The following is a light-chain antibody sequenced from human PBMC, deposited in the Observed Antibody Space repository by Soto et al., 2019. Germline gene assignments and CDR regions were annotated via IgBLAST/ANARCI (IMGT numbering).Light chain of an antibody. CDR1: SSDVGSYNR. CDR3: SSYTSSSTYV. J-gene: IGLJ1*01. CDR2: EVS. Sequence: QSALTQPPSVTGAHGQSGTISCTGTSSDVGSYNRVSWYQQPPGTAPKLMIYEVSNRPSGVPDHFSGSKSGNTASLTISGLQAEDEADYYCSSYTSSSTYVFGTGTKVTVL. V-gene: IGLV2-18*02.